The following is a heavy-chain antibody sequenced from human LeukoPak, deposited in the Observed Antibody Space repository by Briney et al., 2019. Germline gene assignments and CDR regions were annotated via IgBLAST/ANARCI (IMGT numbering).Heavy chain of an antibody. CDR3: ARICYPTIKYFDL. J-gene: IGHJ2*01. CDR2: IYYSGST. V-gene: IGHV4-39*07. Sequence: PSETLSLTCTVSGGSISSSSYYWGWIRQPPGKGLEWIGSIYYSGSTNYNPSLKSRVTISVDTSKNQFSLKLSSVTAADTAVYYCARICYPTIKYFDLWGRGTLVTVSS. CDR1: GGSISSSSYY. D-gene: IGHD5-24*01.